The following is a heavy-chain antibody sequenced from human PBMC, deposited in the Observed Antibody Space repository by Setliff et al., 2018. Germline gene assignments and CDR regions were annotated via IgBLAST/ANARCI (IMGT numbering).Heavy chain of an antibody. J-gene: IGHJ4*02. CDR2: IYTSWST. CDR1: DDSISSRHYY. V-gene: IGHV4-61*09. D-gene: IGHD3-22*01. CDR3: ARAPRYFDPTGSYFDF. Sequence: LSLTCTVSDDSISSRHYYWSWIRQPAGKGLEWLGQIYTSWSTNYNPSLKGRATLSIDASKRQFSLKLTSVTAADTAVYYCARAPRYFDPTGSYFDFWGQGTLVTVSS.